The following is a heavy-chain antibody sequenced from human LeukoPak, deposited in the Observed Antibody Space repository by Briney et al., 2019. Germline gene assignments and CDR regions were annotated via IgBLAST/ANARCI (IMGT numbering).Heavy chain of an antibody. CDR1: GGSISSGSYY. D-gene: IGHD3-22*01. V-gene: IGHV4-39*07. CDR3: ARLGYYYDSSGYYDY. CDR2: INHSGST. Sequence: SETLSLTCTVSGGSISSGSYYWGWIRQPPGKGLEWIGEINHSGSTNYNPSLKSRVTISVDTSKNQFSLKLSSVTAADTAVYYCARLGYYYDSSGYYDYWGQGTLVTVSS. J-gene: IGHJ4*02.